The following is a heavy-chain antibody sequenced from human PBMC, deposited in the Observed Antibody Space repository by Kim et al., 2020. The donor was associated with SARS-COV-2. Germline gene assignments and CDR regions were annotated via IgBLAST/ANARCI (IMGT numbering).Heavy chain of an antibody. CDR2: ISYDGTEI. J-gene: IGHJ4*02. V-gene: IGHV3-30*01. CDR3: ARSEGATTQPAY. Sequence: GGSLRLSCAASEFTFSSYAMHWVRQAPSKGPEWVTFISYDGTEIYYADSVKGRFTISRDNSKNTLYLQMNNMRAEDTALYYCARSEGATTQPAYWGQGT. D-gene: IGHD1-26*01. CDR1: EFTFSSYA.